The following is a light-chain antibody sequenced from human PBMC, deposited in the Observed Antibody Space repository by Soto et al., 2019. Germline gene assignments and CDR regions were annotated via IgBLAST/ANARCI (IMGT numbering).Light chain of an antibody. CDR2: KAS. Sequence: DIQMTQSPSTLSASVGDRVTITCRASQSIGSGLAWYQQKPGKAPNLLIYKASSLESGVPSRFSGSGSGTEFTLTISCLQSEDFATYYCQQYYSYPRTFGQGTKV. J-gene: IGKJ1*01. CDR3: QQYYSYPRT. CDR1: QSIGSG. V-gene: IGKV1-5*03.